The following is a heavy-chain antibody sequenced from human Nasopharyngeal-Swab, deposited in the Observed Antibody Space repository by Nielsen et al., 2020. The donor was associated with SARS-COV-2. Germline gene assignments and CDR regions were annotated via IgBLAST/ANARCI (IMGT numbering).Heavy chain of an antibody. D-gene: IGHD6-6*01. CDR2: IYPGDSDT. V-gene: IGHV5-51*01. Sequence: GGSLRLSCKGSGSSFTSYWIGWVRQMPGKGLEWMGIIYPGDSDTRYSPSFQGQVTISADKYISTAYLQWSSLKASDTAMYYCARRRSSSSDYGMDVWGQGTTVTVSS. J-gene: IGHJ6*02. CDR3: ARRRSSSSDYGMDV. CDR1: GSSFTSYW.